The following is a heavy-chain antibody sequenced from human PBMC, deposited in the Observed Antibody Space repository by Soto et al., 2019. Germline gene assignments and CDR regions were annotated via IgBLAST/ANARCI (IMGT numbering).Heavy chain of an antibody. CDR1: GGSISSGSYY. CDR3: ARIGLGYCSSTSCQSVDV. CDR2: IYYSGST. Sequence: PSETLSLTCTVSGGSISSGSYYWSWIRQHPGKGLEWIGYIYYSGSTYYNPSLKSRVTISVDTSKNQFSLKLSSVTAADTAVHYCARIGLGYCSSTSCQSVDVWGKETXVTVS. J-gene: IGHJ6*03. D-gene: IGHD2-2*01. V-gene: IGHV4-31*03.